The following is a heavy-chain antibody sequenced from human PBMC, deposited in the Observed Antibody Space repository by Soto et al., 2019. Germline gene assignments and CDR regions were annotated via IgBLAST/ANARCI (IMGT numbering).Heavy chain of an antibody. J-gene: IGHJ2*01. CDR1: GFSFNFYA. D-gene: IGHD5-18*01. CDR2: ISNDGSSE. CDR3: VRDSGANYGTLWYFAL. V-gene: IGHV3-30-3*01. Sequence: QVQLVESGGGVVQPGRSLRLSCAATGFSFNFYAMYWVRQAPGKGLEWVAMISNDGSSENYADSVRGRFIISRDNSKKTLFLQMNSQRPEDTATYYCVRDSGANYGTLWYFALWGRGTLVTVSS.